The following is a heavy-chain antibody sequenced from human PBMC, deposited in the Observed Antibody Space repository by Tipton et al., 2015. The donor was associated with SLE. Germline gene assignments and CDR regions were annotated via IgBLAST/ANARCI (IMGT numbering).Heavy chain of an antibody. Sequence: SLRLSCAASGFTFSDYYMSWIRQAPGKGPEWVSYISSSGSTIYYADSVKGRFTISRDNAKNSLYLQMNSLRAEDTAVYYCATGTYYYDSSGLGYWGQGTLVTVSS. CDR3: ATGTYYYDSSGLGY. CDR1: GFTFSDYY. D-gene: IGHD3-22*01. CDR2: ISSSGSTI. J-gene: IGHJ4*02. V-gene: IGHV3-11*01.